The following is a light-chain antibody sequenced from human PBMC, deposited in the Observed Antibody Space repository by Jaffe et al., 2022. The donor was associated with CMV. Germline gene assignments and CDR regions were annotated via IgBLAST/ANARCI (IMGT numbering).Light chain of an antibody. CDR3: QQYGSSRT. V-gene: IGKV3-20*01. CDR2: GAS. Sequence: EIVLTQSPGTLSLSPGERATLSCRASQSISNNYVAWYQQKPGQAPRLLIYGASIRATGIPDRFSGSGSGTDFTLTISRLEPEDSAMYSCQQYGSSRTFGQGTKLEIK. CDR1: QSISNNY. J-gene: IGKJ2*02.